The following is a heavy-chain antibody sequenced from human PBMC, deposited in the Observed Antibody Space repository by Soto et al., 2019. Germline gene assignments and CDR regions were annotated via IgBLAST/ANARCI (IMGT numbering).Heavy chain of an antibody. CDR2: INHSGST. Sequence: KSSETLSLTCTVSGDSMTKYYWSWIRQSAGKGLEWIGRINHSGSTNYNPSLESRATISVDTSKNHFSLKLSSVTAADTAVYYCARGESRGSGIQLWVHLRANYFDPWGQGTLVTVSS. D-gene: IGHD3-10*01. CDR3: ARGESRGSGIQLWVHLRANYFDP. CDR1: GDSMTKYY. J-gene: IGHJ5*02. V-gene: IGHV4-4*07.